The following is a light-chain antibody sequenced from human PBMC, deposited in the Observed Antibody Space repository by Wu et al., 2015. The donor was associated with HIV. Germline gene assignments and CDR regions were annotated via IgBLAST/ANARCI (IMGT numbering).Light chain of an antibody. CDR3: QQYGSSPDT. CDR2: GAS. CDR1: QVVSSNY. J-gene: IGKJ2*01. V-gene: IGKV3-20*01. Sequence: EIVLTQSPGTLSLSPGERATLSCRASQVVSSNYLAWYQQKPGQAPRLLIFGASSRAAGIPDRISGSGSGTDFALTISRLEPEDFAVYYCQQYGSSPDTFGQETKLEIK.